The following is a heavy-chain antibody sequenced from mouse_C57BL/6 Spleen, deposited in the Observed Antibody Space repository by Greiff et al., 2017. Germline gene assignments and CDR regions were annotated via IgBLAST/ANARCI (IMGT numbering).Heavy chain of an antibody. CDR1: GYTFTSYG. CDR3: ARAVVATRYFDV. J-gene: IGHJ1*03. V-gene: IGHV1-81*01. CDR2: IYPRSGNT. D-gene: IGHD1-1*01. Sequence: VQVVESGAELARPGASVKLSCKASGYTFTSYGISWVKQRTGQGLEWIGEIYPRSGNTYYNEKFKGKATLTADKSSSTAYMELRSLTSEDSAVYFCARAVVATRYFDVWGTGTTVTVSS.